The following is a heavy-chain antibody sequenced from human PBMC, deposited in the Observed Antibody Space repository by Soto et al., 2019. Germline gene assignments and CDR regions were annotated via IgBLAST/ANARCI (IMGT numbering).Heavy chain of an antibody. CDR3: ARDRWAYYDILTGYPYDALDI. J-gene: IGHJ3*02. Sequence: ASVKVSCKASGYTFTSYGISWVRQAPRQGLEWMGWISAYNGNTNYAQKLQGRVTMTTDTSTSTAYMELRGLRSDDTAVYYCARDRWAYYDILTGYPYDALDIWGQGTMVTVSS. D-gene: IGHD3-9*01. CDR1: GYTFTSYG. CDR2: ISAYNGNT. V-gene: IGHV1-18*04.